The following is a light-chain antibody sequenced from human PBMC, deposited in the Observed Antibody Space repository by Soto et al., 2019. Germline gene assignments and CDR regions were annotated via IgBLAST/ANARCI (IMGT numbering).Light chain of an antibody. CDR2: GAS. J-gene: IGKJ5*01. V-gene: IGKV3-20*01. CDR3: QQYGGSPIT. Sequence: EIVLTQSPDTLSLSPGGRATLSCRASQRVTTRLAWYQQKPGQPPRLLISGASVRASGVPVRISGSGSGTDFTLTISRLEPEDFALYYCQQYGGSPITFGLGTRLEI. CDR1: QRVTTR.